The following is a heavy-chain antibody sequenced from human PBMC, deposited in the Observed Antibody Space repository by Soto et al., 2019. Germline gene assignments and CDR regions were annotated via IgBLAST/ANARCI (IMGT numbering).Heavy chain of an antibody. V-gene: IGHV3-7*03. CDR2: IKQDGSEK. CDR1: GFTFSSYW. Sequence: VQLVESGGGLVLPGGSLRVSCAASGFTFSSYWMSWVRQAPGKGLEWVANIKQDGSEKYYVDSVKGRFTISRDNAKNSLYLQMNSLRAEDTAVYYCAREGETDFWSGYKSALDYWGQGTLVTVSS. J-gene: IGHJ4*02. D-gene: IGHD3-3*01. CDR3: AREGETDFWSGYKSALDY.